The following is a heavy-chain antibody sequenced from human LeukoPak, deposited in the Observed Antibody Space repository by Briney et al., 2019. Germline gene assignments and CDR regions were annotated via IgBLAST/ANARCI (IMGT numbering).Heavy chain of an antibody. CDR3: ARHPLDYYDSSGYYFDVYYFDY. CDR1: GYSFTSYW. J-gene: IGHJ4*02. V-gene: IGHV5-51*01. Sequence: GESLKISCKGSGYSFTSYWIGWVRQMPGKGLEWMGIIYPGDSDTRYSPSFQGQVTISADKSISTAYLQWSSLKASDTAMYYCARHPLDYYDSSGYYFDVYYFDYWGQGTLVTVSS. CDR2: IYPGDSDT. D-gene: IGHD3-22*01.